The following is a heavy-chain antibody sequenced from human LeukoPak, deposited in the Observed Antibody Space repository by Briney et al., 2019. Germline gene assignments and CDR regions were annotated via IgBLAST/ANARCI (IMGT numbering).Heavy chain of an antibody. D-gene: IGHD1-14*01. V-gene: IGHV3-48*01. J-gene: IGHJ6*02. CDR1: GFTFSSYS. CDR3: ARDGAEGDYCYGMDV. Sequence: GGSLRLSCAASGFTFSSYSMNWVRQAPGKGLEWVSYISSSSSTIYYADSVKGRFTISRDNAKNSLYLQMNSLRAEDTAVYYCARDGAEGDYCYGMDVWGQGTTVTVSS. CDR2: ISSSSSTI.